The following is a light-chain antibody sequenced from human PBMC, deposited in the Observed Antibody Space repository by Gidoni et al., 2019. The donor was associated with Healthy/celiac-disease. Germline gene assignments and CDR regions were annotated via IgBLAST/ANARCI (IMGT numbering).Light chain of an antibody. V-gene: IGLV6-57*01. CDR3: QSYDSSNHWV. CDR1: SGSIASNY. J-gene: IGLJ3*02. CDR2: EDN. Sequence: NFMLTQPHSVSESPGKTVTISCTRSSGSIASNYVQWYQQRPGRSPTTVIYEDNQRPSGVPDRFSGSIGSSSNSASLTSSGLKTEDEADYYCQSYDSSNHWVFGGGTKLTVL.